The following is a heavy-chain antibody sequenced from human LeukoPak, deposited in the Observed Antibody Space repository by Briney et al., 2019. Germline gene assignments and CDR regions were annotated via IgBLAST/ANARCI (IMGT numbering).Heavy chain of an antibody. CDR3: ARRVHSSSWSSYFDY. J-gene: IGHJ4*02. CDR2: IHYSGST. V-gene: IGHV4-59*01. Sequence: PSETLSLTCTVSGGSTNSYYWSWIRQPPGRGLEWIGSIHYSGSTSYNPSLRSRVTISVDKSRNQFFLKLSSVTATDTAVYYCARRVHSSSWSSYFDYWGQETLVTVSS. CDR1: GGSTNSYY. D-gene: IGHD6-13*01.